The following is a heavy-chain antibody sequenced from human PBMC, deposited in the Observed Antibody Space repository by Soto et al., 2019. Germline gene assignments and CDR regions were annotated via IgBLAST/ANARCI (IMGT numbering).Heavy chain of an antibody. CDR3: ARAGYCGPGCYYYFDY. Sequence: EVQLVESGGGLVQPGGSLRLSCAVSGFTFGSYWMNWVRLIPGKGLEWVAYIKPDGSATYYVDSVKGRFTISRDNAKNSLYLQMNSLRVEDTSVDSCARAGYCGPGCYYYFDYWGQGTLVTVSS. V-gene: IGHV3-7*01. D-gene: IGHD2-21*02. CDR2: IKPDGSAT. J-gene: IGHJ4*02. CDR1: GFTFGSYW.